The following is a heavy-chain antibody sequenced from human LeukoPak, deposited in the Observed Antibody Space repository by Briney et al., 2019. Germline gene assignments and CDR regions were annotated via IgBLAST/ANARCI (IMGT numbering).Heavy chain of an antibody. Sequence: GGSLRLSCAASGFTFSGYWMHWVRQAPGKGLEWVSRINIDGATTNYADSVKGRFTISRDNTKNTLHLQMNSLRADDTAVYYCVRGAVGTGVWFDPWGQGTLVTVSS. V-gene: IGHV3-74*01. CDR1: GFTFSGYW. J-gene: IGHJ5*02. D-gene: IGHD1-26*01. CDR3: VRGAVGTGVWFDP. CDR2: INIDGATT.